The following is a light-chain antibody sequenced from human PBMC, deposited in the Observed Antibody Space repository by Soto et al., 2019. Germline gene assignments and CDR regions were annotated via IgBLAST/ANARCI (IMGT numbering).Light chain of an antibody. CDR1: QSVSSSY. V-gene: IGKV3-20*01. Sequence: EIVLTQSPGTLSLSPGERATLSCRASQSVSSSYLAWYQQKPGQAPRLLIYGASSRATGIPDRFSGSGSGTDFTLTISRLEPEDFAVYYCQQYATSPTTFGQGTKVDIK. CDR2: GAS. J-gene: IGKJ1*01. CDR3: QQYATSPTT.